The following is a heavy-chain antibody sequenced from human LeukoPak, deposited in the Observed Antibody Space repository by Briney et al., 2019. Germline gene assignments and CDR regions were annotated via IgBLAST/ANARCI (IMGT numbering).Heavy chain of an antibody. V-gene: IGHV4-30-4*01. CDR1: GGSISSGDYY. CDR2: IYYSGST. D-gene: IGHD2-15*01. Sequence: SETLSLTYTVSGGSISSGDYYWSWIRQPPGKGLEWIGYIYYSGSTYYNPSLKSRVTISVDMSKNQFSLKLSSVTAADTAVYYCARVKGGLFDYWGQGTLVTVSS. CDR3: ARVKGGLFDY. J-gene: IGHJ4*02.